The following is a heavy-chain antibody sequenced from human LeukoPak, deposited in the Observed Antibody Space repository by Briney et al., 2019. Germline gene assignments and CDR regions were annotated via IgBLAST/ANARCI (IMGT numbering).Heavy chain of an antibody. V-gene: IGHV1-2*07. CDR1: GYRFISNY. CDR3: ATEGSYCVGGACSSFDF. Sequence: ASVKVSGKACGYRFISNYIQWVRQAPGLGPEWMGWMHPGNGNTRYADKFQGRVTMTRDTSINTAYMDLSNLRSDDTAVYYCATEGSYCVGGACSSFDFWGQGTLITVSS. D-gene: IGHD2-15*01. J-gene: IGHJ4*02. CDR2: MHPGNGNT.